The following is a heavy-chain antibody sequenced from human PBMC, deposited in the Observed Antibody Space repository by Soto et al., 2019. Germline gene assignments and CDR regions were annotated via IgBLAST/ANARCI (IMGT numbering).Heavy chain of an antibody. Sequence: GGSLRLSCAASGFTFSSYAMSWVRQAPGKGLEWVSAISGSGGSTYYADSVKGRFTISRDNSKNTLYLQMNSLRAEDTAVYYCAKDPVQYSSSWYDGIHFDYWGQGTLVTVSS. J-gene: IGHJ4*02. CDR2: ISGSGGST. CDR1: GFTFSSYA. CDR3: AKDPVQYSSSWYDGIHFDY. V-gene: IGHV3-23*01. D-gene: IGHD6-13*01.